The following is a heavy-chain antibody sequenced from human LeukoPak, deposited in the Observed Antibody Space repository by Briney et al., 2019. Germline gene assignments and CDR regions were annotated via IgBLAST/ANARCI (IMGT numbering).Heavy chain of an antibody. CDR1: GFTFSSYA. J-gene: IGHJ4*02. Sequence: GRSLRLSCAASGFTFSSYATHWVRQAPGKGLEWVAVISYDGSNKYYADSVKGRFTISRDNSKNTLYLQVNSLRAEDTAVYYCARDGFLEWLFPGDYWGQGTLVTVSS. V-gene: IGHV3-30-3*01. D-gene: IGHD3-3*01. CDR3: ARDGFLEWLFPGDY. CDR2: ISYDGSNK.